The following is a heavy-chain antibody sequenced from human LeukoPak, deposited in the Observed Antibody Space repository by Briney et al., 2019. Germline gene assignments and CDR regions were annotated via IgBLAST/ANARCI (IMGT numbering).Heavy chain of an antibody. CDR2: IYYSGST. J-gene: IGHJ2*01. Sequence: SETLSLTCTVSGGSISSSSYYWGWIRQPPGKGLEWIGSIYYSGSTYYNPSLKSRVTISVDTSKNQFSLKLSSVTAADTAAYYCARGRRDGYNFYWYFDLWGRGTLVTVSS. V-gene: IGHV4-39*07. CDR1: GGSISSSSYY. D-gene: IGHD5-24*01. CDR3: ARGRRDGYNFYWYFDL.